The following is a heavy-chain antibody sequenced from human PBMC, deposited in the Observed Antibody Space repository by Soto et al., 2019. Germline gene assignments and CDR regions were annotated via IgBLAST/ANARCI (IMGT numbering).Heavy chain of an antibody. CDR1: GYTFSTYD. CDR2: MNPNTGNA. CDR3: ARRKARSGTNYFDL. V-gene: IGHV1-8*02. Sequence: QVQLVQSGAEVKKPGASVIVSCKASGYTFSTYDINWVRQATGQGLEWMAWMNPNTGNAGYAQKFQGRGTVTRNTSIRTFYMELTSLTSEDTAVYFCARRKARSGTNYFDLWGQGSLVTVSS. J-gene: IGHJ4*02.